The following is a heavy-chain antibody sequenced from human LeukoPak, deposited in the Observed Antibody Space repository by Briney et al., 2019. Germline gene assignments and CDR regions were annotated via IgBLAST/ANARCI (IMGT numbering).Heavy chain of an antibody. Sequence: GGALRLSCAASGFTFTCCWMSWVRQTPGKGREWVASIKQDGREKIYADSVKGGFTISRENAKNSLYLQVNSLRAEDTAVYYCARVPGRTRYFDSWGQGILVTVSS. CDR2: IKQDGREK. CDR1: GFTFTCCW. J-gene: IGHJ4*02. V-gene: IGHV3-7*01. CDR3: ARVPGRTRYFDS. D-gene: IGHD1-26*01.